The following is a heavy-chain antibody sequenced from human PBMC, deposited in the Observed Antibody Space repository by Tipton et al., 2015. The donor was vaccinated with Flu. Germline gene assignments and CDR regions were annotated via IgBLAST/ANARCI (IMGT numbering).Heavy chain of an antibody. CDR1: GESISDYY. V-gene: IGHV4-59*01. Sequence: TLSLTCTVSGESISDYYWSWIRQSPGKGLEYIGDIYYTGSTTYNPSLKSRVTISADTSKSQLSLNLYSMTAADTAVYYCARVSRGGFDPWGRGALVTVSS. J-gene: IGHJ5*02. CDR2: IYYTGST. CDR3: ARVSRGGFDP.